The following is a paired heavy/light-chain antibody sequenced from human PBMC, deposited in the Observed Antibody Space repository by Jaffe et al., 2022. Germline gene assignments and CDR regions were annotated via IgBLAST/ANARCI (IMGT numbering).Heavy chain of an antibody. V-gene: IGHV1-69*02. J-gene: IGHJ6*03. D-gene: IGHD6-13*01. CDR1: GGTFSSYT. CDR3: ARGDSSSWDVPTYYYYYMDV. CDR2: IIPILGIA. Sequence: QVQLVQSGAEVKKPGSSVKVSCKASGGTFSSYTISWVRQAPGQGLEWMGRIIPILGIANYAQKFQGRVTITADKSTSTAYMELSSLRSEDTAVYYCARGDSSSWDVPTYYYYYMDVWGKGTTVTVSS.
Light chain of an antibody. CDR1: SSDVGGYNY. CDR2: DVS. V-gene: IGLV2-14*03. J-gene: IGLJ2*01. Sequence: QSALTQPASVSGSPGQSITISCTGTSSDVGGYNYVSWYQQHPGKAPKLMIYDVSNRPSGVSNRFSGSKSGNTASLTISGLQAEDEADYYCSSYTSSSTGVVFGGGTKLTVL. CDR3: SSYTSSSTGVV.